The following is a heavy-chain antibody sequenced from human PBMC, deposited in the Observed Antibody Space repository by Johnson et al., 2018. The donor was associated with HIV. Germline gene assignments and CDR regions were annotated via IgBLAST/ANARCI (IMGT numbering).Heavy chain of an antibody. Sequence: QVQLVESGGGVVQPGRSLRLSCAASGFSFSSYGMHWVRQAPGKGLEWVAVISYDGSNKYYADSVKGRFTISRDNSKNTLYLQMNSLRAEDTAVDYCARSAAAWVGGMAFDIWGQGTMVTVSS. CDR2: ISYDGSNK. CDR1: GFSFSSYG. CDR3: ARSAAAWVGGMAFDI. J-gene: IGHJ3*02. V-gene: IGHV3-30*03. D-gene: IGHD6-13*01.